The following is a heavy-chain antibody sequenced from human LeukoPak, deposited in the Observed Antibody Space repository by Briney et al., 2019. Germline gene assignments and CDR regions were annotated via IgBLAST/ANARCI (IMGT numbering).Heavy chain of an antibody. D-gene: IGHD6-25*01. CDR1: GVTFRSDS. Sequence: PWGTLKVSCAAPGVTFRSDSMNCLRHAPGKGLQWVSSISSSSSYIYYADSVKGRFTISRDNAKNSLYLQMNSLRAEDTAVYYCARGAARDYYYCYGMDVWGKGTTVTVSS. CDR2: ISSSSSYI. J-gene: IGHJ6*04. V-gene: IGHV3-21*01. CDR3: ARGAARDYYYCYGMDV.